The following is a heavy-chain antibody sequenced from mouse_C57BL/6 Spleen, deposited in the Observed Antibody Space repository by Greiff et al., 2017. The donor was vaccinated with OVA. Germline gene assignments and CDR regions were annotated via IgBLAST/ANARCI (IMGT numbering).Heavy chain of an antibody. D-gene: IGHD1-1*01. V-gene: IGHV5-17*01. CDR3: ARPAVVEGAWFAY. CDR2: ISSGSSTI. Sequence: EVHLVESGGGLVKPGGSLKLSCAASGFTFSDYGMHWVRQAPEKGLEWVAYISSGSSTIYYADTVKGRFTISRNNAKNTLFLQMTSLRSEDTAMYYCARPAVVEGAWFAYWGQGTLVTVSA. CDR1: GFTFSDYG. J-gene: IGHJ3*01.